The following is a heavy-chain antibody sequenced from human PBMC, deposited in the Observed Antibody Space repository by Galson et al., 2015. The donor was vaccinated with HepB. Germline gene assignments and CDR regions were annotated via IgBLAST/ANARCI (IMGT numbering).Heavy chain of an antibody. D-gene: IGHD3-9*01. V-gene: IGHV1-24*01. J-gene: IGHJ6*03. CDR1: GYTLTELS. CDR3: ATAGFDILTGYYTPNYYYYMDV. CDR2: FDPEDGET. Sequence: SVKVSCKVSGYTLTELSMHWVRQAPGKGLEWMGGFDPEDGETIYAQKFQGRVTMTEDTSTDTAYMELRSLRSEDTAVYYCATAGFDILTGYYTPNYYYYMDVWGKGTTVTVSS.